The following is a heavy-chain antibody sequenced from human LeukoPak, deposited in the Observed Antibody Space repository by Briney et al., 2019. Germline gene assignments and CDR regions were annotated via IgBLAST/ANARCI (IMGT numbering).Heavy chain of an antibody. V-gene: IGHV4-39*02. CDR3: ARDERYYYVY. D-gene: IGHD1-14*01. CDR1: GGSISSSNYY. CDR2: IYYSGST. Sequence: PSETLSLTCTVSGGSISSSNYYWGWIRQPPGKGLEWIGNIYYSGSTYYNPSLKSRVTISVDTSKNQFSLKLSSVTAADTAVYYCARDERYYYVYWGQGTLVTVSS. J-gene: IGHJ4*02.